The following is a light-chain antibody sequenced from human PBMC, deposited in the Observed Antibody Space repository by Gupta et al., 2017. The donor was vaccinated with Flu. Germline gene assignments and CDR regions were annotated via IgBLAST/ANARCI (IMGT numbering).Light chain of an antibody. V-gene: IGLV1-44*01. CDR3: AAWDDSLNGHYV. J-gene: IGLJ1*01. Sequence: QSVLAQPPSASGTPGQRVTISCSGRTSNIGTNTVNWYQQVPGTSPKLLIYGSNQRPSGVPDRFAGSKSGTSASLAISGLQSEDEADYYCAAWDDSLNGHYVFGTGTKVTVL. CDR2: GSN. CDR1: TSNIGTNT.